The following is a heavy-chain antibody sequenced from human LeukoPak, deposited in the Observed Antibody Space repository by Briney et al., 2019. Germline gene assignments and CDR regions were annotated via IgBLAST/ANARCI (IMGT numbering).Heavy chain of an antibody. V-gene: IGHV1-8*02. D-gene: IGHD6-19*01. CDR3: ARGAWYSSGYTALHYFDY. CDR1: GYTFTGYY. CDR2: MNPNSGNA. Sequence: ASVKVSCKASGYTFTGYYMHWVRQAPGQGLEWMGWMNPNSGNAGYSQKFQDRVTMTRSTSTSTAYMELSSLRSEDTAVYYCARGAWYSSGYTALHYFDYWGQGTLVTVSS. J-gene: IGHJ4*02.